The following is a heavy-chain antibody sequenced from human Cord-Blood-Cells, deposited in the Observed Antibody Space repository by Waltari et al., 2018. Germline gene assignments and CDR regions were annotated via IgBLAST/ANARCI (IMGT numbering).Heavy chain of an antibody. CDR2: IYYSGST. V-gene: IGHV4-31*03. CDR1: GGTISSGGYY. D-gene: IGHD3-22*01. J-gene: IGHJ4*02. CDR3: ARLDDSSGYYFDY. Sequence: QVQLQESGPGLVKPSQTLSLTCTVSGGTISSGGYYWSWIRQHPGKGLEWIGYIYYSGSTYYNPSLKSRVTISVDTSKNQFSLKLSLGTAADTAVYYCARLDDSSGYYFDYWGQGTLVTVSS.